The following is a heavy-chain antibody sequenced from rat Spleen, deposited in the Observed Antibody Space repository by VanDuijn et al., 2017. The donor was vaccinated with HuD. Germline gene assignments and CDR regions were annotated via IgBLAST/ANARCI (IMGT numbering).Heavy chain of an antibody. CDR1: GFTFSDYY. CDR2: INYEGSGT. D-gene: IGHD5-1*01. V-gene: IGHV5-22*01. J-gene: IGHJ3*01. Sequence: EVQLVESGGGLVQPGRSLKLSCAASGFTFSDYYMAWVRQAPKKGLEWVASINYEGSGTYYGDSVKGRFTISRDNARSVLDLEMDSLRSEDTATYYCASRTGNWFAYWGQGTLVTVSS. CDR3: ASRTGNWFAY.